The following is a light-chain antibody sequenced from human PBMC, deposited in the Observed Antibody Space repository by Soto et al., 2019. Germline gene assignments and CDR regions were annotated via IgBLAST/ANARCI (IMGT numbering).Light chain of an antibody. CDR3: SSYTSSISYV. Sequence: QSALTQPASVSGSPGQSITISCTGTSSDVGGYNYVSWYQSHPGEAPKLIIYDVSNRPSGVSDRFSGSKSSNTASLTISGLQAEDEADYYCSSYTSSISYVFGTGTKLTVL. V-gene: IGLV2-14*03. CDR1: SSDVGGYNY. CDR2: DVS. J-gene: IGLJ1*01.